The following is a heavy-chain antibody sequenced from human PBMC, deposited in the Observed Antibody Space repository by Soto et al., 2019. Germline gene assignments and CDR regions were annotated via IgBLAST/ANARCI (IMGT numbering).Heavy chain of an antibody. J-gene: IGHJ6*02. CDR1: GDSISSYY. D-gene: IGHD5-18*01. CDR2: IYYSGST. CDR3: TREGGYSYGNDYYYYGMDV. V-gene: IGHV4-59*01. Sequence: PSETLALTCTVSGDSISSYYWSWIRQPPGKGLEWIGYIYYSGSTNYNPSLKSRVTISVDTSKNQFSLKLSSVTAADTAVYYCTREGGYSYGNDYYYYGMDVWGQGTTVTVSS.